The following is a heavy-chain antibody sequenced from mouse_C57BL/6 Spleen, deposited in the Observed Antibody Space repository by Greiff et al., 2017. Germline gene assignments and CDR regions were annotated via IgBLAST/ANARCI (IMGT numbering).Heavy chain of an antibody. D-gene: IGHD1-2*01. J-gene: IGHJ4*01. CDR1: GYAFSSSW. V-gene: IGHV1-82*01. Sequence: VKLVESGPELVKPGASVKISCKASGYAFSSSWMNWVKQRPGKGLEWIGRIYPGDGDTNYNGKFKGKATLTADKSSSTAYMQLSSLTSEDSAVYFCAREIGYDYAMDYWGQGTSGTVSS. CDR2: IYPGDGDT. CDR3: AREIGYDYAMDY.